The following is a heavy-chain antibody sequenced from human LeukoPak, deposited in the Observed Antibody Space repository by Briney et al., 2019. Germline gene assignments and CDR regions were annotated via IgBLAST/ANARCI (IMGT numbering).Heavy chain of an antibody. J-gene: IGHJ3*02. CDR1: GFTFSSYAM. V-gene: IGHV4-4*02. CDR2: IYHSGST. Sequence: GSLRLSCAASGFTFSSYAMSWVRQPPGKGLEWIGEIYHSGSTNYNPSLKSRVTISVDKSKNQFSLKLSSVTAADTAVYYCARGADYGDYVFAFDIWGQGTMVTVSS. CDR3: ARGADYGDYVFAFDI. D-gene: IGHD4-17*01.